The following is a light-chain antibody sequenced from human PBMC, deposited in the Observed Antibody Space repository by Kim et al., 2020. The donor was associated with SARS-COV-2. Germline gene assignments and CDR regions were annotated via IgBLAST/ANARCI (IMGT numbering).Light chain of an antibody. CDR3: QQRSNWPSIT. Sequence: SPGEGATLSCRASQSVSSYLAWYQQKPGQAPRLLIYDASNRATGIPARFSGSESGTDFTLTISSLEPEDFAVYYCQQRSNWPSITFGQGTRLEIK. V-gene: IGKV3-11*01. J-gene: IGKJ5*01. CDR1: QSVSSY. CDR2: DAS.